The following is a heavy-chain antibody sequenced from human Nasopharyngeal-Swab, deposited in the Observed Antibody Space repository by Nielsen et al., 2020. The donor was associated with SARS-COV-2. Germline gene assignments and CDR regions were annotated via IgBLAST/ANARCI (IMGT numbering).Heavy chain of an antibody. J-gene: IGHJ4*02. Sequence: SVKVSCKASGGTFSTYAISWVRQAPGQGLEWMGGIIPMYGTPNYAQKFQDRVTISADVSTRTGFMELRSLGIDDMAVYYCVRGGVQQRIDFWGQGTLVTVSS. CDR3: VRGGVQQRIDF. CDR2: IIPMYGTP. CDR1: GGTFSTYA. V-gene: IGHV1-69*13. D-gene: IGHD3-10*01.